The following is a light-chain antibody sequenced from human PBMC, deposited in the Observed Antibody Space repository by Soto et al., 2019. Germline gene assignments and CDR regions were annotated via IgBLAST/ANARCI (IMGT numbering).Light chain of an antibody. CDR3: QQYDNLPLT. CDR1: QDISNY. J-gene: IGKJ4*01. Sequence: IQMTQSPSSLSASVGDRVTITCQANQDISNYLNWYQYEPGRDPQALISDASTVTTAGPSSFSTIGCGTDFTFTISSLQPEDIATYYCQQYDNLPLTFGGGTKVDIK. V-gene: IGKV1-33*01. CDR2: DAS.